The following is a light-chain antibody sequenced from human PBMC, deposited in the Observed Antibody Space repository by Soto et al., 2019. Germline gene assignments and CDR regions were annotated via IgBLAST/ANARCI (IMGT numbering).Light chain of an antibody. Sequence: QTVVTQPPSASGTPGQRVTISCSGSSSNIGGNAVNWYQQLPGTAPKLLIYNNNQRPSGVPDRVSGSKSGTSASLAISGLQSEDEADYYCAAWDDSLNGHWVFGGGTKVTVL. CDR2: NNN. J-gene: IGLJ3*02. CDR1: SSNIGGNA. CDR3: AAWDDSLNGHWV. V-gene: IGLV1-44*01.